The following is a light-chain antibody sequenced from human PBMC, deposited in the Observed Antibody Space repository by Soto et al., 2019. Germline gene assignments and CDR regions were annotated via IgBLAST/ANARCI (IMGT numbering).Light chain of an antibody. Sequence: EIVLTQSPASLSLSPGERATLSCRASQSVPRNLAWYQQRPGQAPRLLIYDASSRATGIPDRFSGSGSGTAFILTISSLQPEDFAVYYCQQSSNWPPEITFGQGTRLEIK. CDR1: QSVPRN. CDR2: DAS. V-gene: IGKV3-11*01. CDR3: QQSSNWPPEIT. J-gene: IGKJ5*01.